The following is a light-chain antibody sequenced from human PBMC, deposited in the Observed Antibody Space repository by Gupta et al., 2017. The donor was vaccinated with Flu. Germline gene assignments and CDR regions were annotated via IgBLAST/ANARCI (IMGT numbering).Light chain of an antibody. V-gene: IGKV3-20*01. CDR2: GAF. Sequence: ETVLTQSPGTLSLSPGERATLSCRASQSVRSTYLAWYQQKPGQAPRLLIYGAFRMATGIPDRFSSSGSGTDFTLTISRLEPEDCAVYYCLQYGSSPPYTFGQGTKLEIK. CDR3: LQYGSSPPYT. J-gene: IGKJ2*01. CDR1: QSVRSTY.